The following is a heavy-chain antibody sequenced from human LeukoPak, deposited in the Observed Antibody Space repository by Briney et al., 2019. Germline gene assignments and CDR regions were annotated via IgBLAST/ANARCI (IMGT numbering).Heavy chain of an antibody. V-gene: IGHV3-30*18. CDR3: TKEFASGYQDY. D-gene: IGHD3-3*01. CDR2: VSYDGNTK. CDR1: GYTFSSYG. Sequence: GGSLRLSCAASGYTFSSYGMHWVRQAPGQGLEWVAVVSYDGNTKYYADSVKGRITISRDNSKNTLYLQMNGLRAEDTAVYYGTKEFASGYQDYWGQGTLVTVSS. J-gene: IGHJ4*02.